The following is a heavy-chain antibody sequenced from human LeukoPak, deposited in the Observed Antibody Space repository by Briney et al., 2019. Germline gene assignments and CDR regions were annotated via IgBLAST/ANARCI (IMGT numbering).Heavy chain of an antibody. J-gene: IGHJ4*02. V-gene: IGHV1-2*02. Sequence: ASVKVSCKTSGYTFSAFYMHWVRQAPGQGPEWMGWINPDSGGSEYGQKFQGRVTFTSDTSSTTIYMEVRSLKSDDTAVYYCARDERYDSSGYPFDYWGQGTLVTVSS. CDR3: ARDERYDSSGYPFDY. CDR2: INPDSGGS. CDR1: GYTFSAFY. D-gene: IGHD3-22*01.